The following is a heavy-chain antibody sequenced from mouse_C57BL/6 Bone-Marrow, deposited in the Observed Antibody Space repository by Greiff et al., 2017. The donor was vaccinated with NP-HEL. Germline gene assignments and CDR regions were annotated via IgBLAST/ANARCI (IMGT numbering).Heavy chain of an antibody. J-gene: IGHJ2*01. Sequence: QVQLQQPGAELVMPGASVKLSCKASSYTFTSYWMHWVKQRPGQGLEWIGEIDPSDSYTNYNQKFKGKSTLTVDKSSSTAYMQLSSLTSEDSAVYYCARERTYYFDYWGQGTTLTVSS. V-gene: IGHV1-69*01. D-gene: IGHD3-3*01. CDR2: IDPSDSYT. CDR3: ARERTYYFDY. CDR1: SYTFTSYW.